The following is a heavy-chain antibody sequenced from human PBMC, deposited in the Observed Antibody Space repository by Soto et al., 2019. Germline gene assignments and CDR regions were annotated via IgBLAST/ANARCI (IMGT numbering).Heavy chain of an antibody. CDR3: AIDRHRSRYYYYGMAF. J-gene: IGHJ6*02. CDR1: GGSISSGGYY. CDR2: IYYSGST. Sequence: PSETLSLTCTVSGGSISSGGYYWSWIRQHPGKGLEWIGYIYYSGSTYYNPSLKSRVTISVDTSKNQFSLKLSSVTAADTAVYNCAIDRHRSRYYYYGMAFWAQGTTVPVSS. V-gene: IGHV4-31*03. D-gene: IGHD2-2*01.